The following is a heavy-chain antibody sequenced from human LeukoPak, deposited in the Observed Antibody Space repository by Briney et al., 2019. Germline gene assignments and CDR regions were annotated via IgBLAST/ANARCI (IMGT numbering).Heavy chain of an antibody. CDR1: GFTFSSYA. D-gene: IGHD6-13*01. CDR2: ISGSGGST. CDR3: AKSRVGGIAAAGTSFDY. J-gene: IGHJ4*02. Sequence: PGGSLRLSCAASGFTFSSYAMSWVRQAPGKGLEWVSAISGSGGSTYYADSVKGRFTISRDNSKNTLYLQMNSLRAEDTAVYYCAKSRVGGIAAAGTSFDYWGQGTLVTVSS. V-gene: IGHV3-23*01.